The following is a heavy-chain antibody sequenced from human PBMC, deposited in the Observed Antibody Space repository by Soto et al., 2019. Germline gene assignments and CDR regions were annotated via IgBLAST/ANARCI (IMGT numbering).Heavy chain of an antibody. V-gene: IGHV4-34*01. CDR1: GGSFSGYC. CDR3: ARDLLGAAYWYSDL. Sequence: PSETLSLTCAVYGGSFSGYCWSWIRQPPGKGLEWIGEINHSGSTNYNPSLKSRVTISVDTSKNQFSLKLSSVTAADTAVYYCARDLLGAAYWYSDLWGRGTLVTVSS. J-gene: IGHJ2*01. D-gene: IGHD1-26*01. CDR2: INHSGST.